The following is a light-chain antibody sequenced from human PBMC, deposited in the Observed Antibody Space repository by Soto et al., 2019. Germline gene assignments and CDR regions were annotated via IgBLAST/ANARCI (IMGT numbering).Light chain of an antibody. CDR1: QSVSSSY. CDR2: GAS. J-gene: IGKJ5*01. Sequence: EIVLTQSPCTLSLSPGERATLSCRASQSVSSSYLAWYQQKPGQAPRLLIYGASSRATGIPGRFSGSGSGTDFTLTISRLEPEDFAVYYCQHYGTSLTFGGGTRLEIK. V-gene: IGKV3-20*01. CDR3: QHYGTSLT.